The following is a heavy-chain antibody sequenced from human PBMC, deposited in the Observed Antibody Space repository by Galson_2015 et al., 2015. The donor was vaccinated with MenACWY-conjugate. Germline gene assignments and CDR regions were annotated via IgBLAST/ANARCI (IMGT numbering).Heavy chain of an antibody. Sequence: SLRLSCAPSGFTFSTYWMHWVRQAPGKGLEWVSRIDPDGSTTDYAESMKGRFTISRDNAKNTLFLQIHSLRVEDTAVYYCATAGSFRFDYWGPGAPVTVSS. D-gene: IGHD1-1*01. J-gene: IGHJ4*02. CDR1: GFTFSTYW. V-gene: IGHV3-74*01. CDR2: IDPDGSTT. CDR3: ATAGSFRFDY.